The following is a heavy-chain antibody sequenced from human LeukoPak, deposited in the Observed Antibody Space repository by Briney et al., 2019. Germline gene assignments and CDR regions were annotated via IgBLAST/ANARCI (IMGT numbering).Heavy chain of an antibody. Sequence: SETLSLTCAVYGGSFSGYYWSWIRQPPGKGLEWIGEINHSGSTNYNPFLKSRVTISVDTSKNQFSLKLSSVTAADTAVYYCARVVVLGAYGSGSYYNRRSHFDYWGQGTLVTVSS. V-gene: IGHV4-34*01. CDR2: INHSGST. CDR3: ARVVVLGAYGSGSYYNRRSHFDY. CDR1: GGSFSGYY. J-gene: IGHJ4*02. D-gene: IGHD3-10*01.